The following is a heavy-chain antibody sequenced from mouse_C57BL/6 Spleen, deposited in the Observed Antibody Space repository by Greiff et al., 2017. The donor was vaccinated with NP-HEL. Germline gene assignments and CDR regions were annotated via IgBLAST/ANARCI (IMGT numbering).Heavy chain of an antibody. Sequence: EVKLVESEGGLVQPGSSMKLSCTASGFTFSDYYMAWVRQVPEKGLEWVANINYDGSSTYYLDSLKSRFIISRDNAKNILYLQMSSLKSEDTATYYCARDDYGSPLDYWGQGTTLTVSS. CDR1: GFTFSDYY. D-gene: IGHD1-1*01. V-gene: IGHV5-16*01. J-gene: IGHJ2*01. CDR3: ARDDYGSPLDY. CDR2: INYDGSST.